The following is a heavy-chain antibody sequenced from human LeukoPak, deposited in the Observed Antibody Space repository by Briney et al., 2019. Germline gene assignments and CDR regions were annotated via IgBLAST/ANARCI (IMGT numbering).Heavy chain of an antibody. CDR1: GFTGRTNY. V-gene: IGHV3-53*01. CDR3: ARGYSYGYFDY. Sequence: PGGSLRLSSAASGFTGRTNYVSWVRPAPGKGLYWVSVIYRSGSTYYAESVKGRFTISRDNSKNALYLQMNSLRAEDTAVYYCARGYSYGYFDYWGQGTLVTVSS. CDR2: IYRSGST. J-gene: IGHJ4*02. D-gene: IGHD5-18*01.